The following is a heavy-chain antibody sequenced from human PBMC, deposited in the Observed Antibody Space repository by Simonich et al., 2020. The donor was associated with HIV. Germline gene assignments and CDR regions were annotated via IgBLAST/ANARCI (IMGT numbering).Heavy chain of an antibody. Sequence: GGSLRLSCAASGFIFSSYSMNWVRQAPGKGLEWVSFISSSKSYIYYADSVKGRFTISRDNAKDSLYLQMNSLRAEDSAVYYCARGRYYYDSVGSRRNHHYYYMDVWGKGTTVTVSS. D-gene: IGHD3-22*01. CDR1: GFIFSSYS. V-gene: IGHV3-21*01. J-gene: IGHJ6*03. CDR3: ARGRYYYDSVGSRRNHHYYYMDV. CDR2: ISSSKSYI.